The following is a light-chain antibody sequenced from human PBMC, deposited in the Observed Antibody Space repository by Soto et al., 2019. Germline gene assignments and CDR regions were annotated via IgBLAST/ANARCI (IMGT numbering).Light chain of an antibody. CDR3: CSYAGSATWV. Sequence: QSALTQPASVSGSPGQSITISCTGTSSDVGDYNLVSWYQQHPGRAPKIRIYAGSRRPSGVSNRFSGSRSGTTASLTVSGLQAEDEADYYCCSYAGSATWVFGGGTKVTVL. J-gene: IGLJ3*02. V-gene: IGLV2-23*01. CDR1: SSDVGDYNL. CDR2: AGS.